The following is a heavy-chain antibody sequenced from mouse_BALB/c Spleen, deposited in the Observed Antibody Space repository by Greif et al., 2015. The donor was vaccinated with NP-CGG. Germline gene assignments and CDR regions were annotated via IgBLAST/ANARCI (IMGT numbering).Heavy chain of an antibody. CDR1: GYTFTSYW. Sequence: QVQLKQSGAELAKPGASVKMSCKASGYTFTSYWMHWVKQRPGQGLEWIGYINPSTGYTEYNQKFKDKATLTADKSSSTAYMQLSSLTSEDAAVYYCATGYFDVWGAGTTVTVSS. J-gene: IGHJ1*01. CDR3: ATGYFDV. V-gene: IGHV1-7*01. CDR2: INPSTGYT.